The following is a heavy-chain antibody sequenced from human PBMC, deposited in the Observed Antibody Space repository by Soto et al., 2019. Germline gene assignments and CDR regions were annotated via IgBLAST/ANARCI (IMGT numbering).Heavy chain of an antibody. CDR3: AREGRITIFGVAASYYYYMDV. CDR2: IIPILGIA. Sequence: QVQLVQSGAEVKKPGSSVKVSCKASGGTFSSYTISWVRQAPGQGLEWMGRIIPILGIANYAQKFQGRVTITADKSTSTAYMELSSLRSEDTAVYYCAREGRITIFGVAASYYYYMDVWGKGTTVTVSS. J-gene: IGHJ6*03. D-gene: IGHD3-3*01. V-gene: IGHV1-69*08. CDR1: GGTFSSYT.